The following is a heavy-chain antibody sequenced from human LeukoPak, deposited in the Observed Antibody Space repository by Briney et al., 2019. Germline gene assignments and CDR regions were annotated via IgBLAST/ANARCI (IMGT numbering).Heavy chain of an antibody. V-gene: IGHV3-30*18. CDR1: GYTFTSYY. J-gene: IGHJ6*02. CDR3: AKDHLPQYYYYYGMDV. CDR2: ISYDGSNK. Sequence: SCKASGYTFTSYYMHWVRQAPGKGLEWVAVISYDGSNKYYADSAKGRFTISRDNSKNTLYLQMNSLRAEDTAVYYCAKDHLPQYYYYYGMDVWGQGTTVTVSS.